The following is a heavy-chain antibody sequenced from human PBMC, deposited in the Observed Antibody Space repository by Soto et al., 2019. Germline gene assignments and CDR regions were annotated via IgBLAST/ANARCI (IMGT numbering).Heavy chain of an antibody. CDR3: ERDRGGDSRPWKWREYLDH. CDR2: ISSSGDII. V-gene: IGHV3-48*03. D-gene: IGHD3-22*01. J-gene: IGHJ4*02. CDR1: GFMFSSYD. Sequence: GETLTLSCAASGFMFSSYDMNWVRQSPGKGLEWVSYISSSGDIIYYADTMKGRITISRDNAKNSMYLQMNSLGAEDAAIYSSERDRGGDSRPWKWREYLDHWGQGTLVTVSS.